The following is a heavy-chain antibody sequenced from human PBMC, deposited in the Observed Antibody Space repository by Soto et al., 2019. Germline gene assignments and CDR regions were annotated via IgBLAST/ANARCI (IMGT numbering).Heavy chain of an antibody. V-gene: IGHV4-61*05. CDR1: GDSLSNSRFY. Sequence: PSDTLSLTCSVSGDSLSNSRFYWAWIRQPPGEGLEWIGNIHYTGGTNYNASLKSRLTISLDTSKIQFSLQLTSVTAADTAVYYWARHGYYQVSAQWYWGQGMLVTFSS. CDR3: ARHGYYQVSAQWY. J-gene: IGHJ4*02. D-gene: IGHD2-8*01. CDR2: IHYTGGT.